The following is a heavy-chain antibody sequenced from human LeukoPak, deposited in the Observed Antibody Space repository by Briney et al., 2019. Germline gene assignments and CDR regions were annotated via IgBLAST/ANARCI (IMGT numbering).Heavy chain of an antibody. D-gene: IGHD3-10*01. Sequence: SQTLSLTCAISGDSVSSNSAAWNWIRQSPSGGLEWLGRTYYRSKWYNDYAVSVKSRITINPDTSKNQFSLQLNSVTPEDTAVYYCARGDDLVVRGVIITSWFDPWGQGTLVTVSS. V-gene: IGHV6-1*01. CDR2: TYYRSKWYN. CDR1: GDSVSSNSAA. CDR3: ARGDDLVVRGVIITSWFDP. J-gene: IGHJ5*02.